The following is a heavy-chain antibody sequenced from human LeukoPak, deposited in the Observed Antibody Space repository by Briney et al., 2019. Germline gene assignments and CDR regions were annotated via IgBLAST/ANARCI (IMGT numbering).Heavy chain of an antibody. CDR2: INTNTGNP. D-gene: IGHD6-19*01. CDR1: GYTFTSYA. CDR3: AREFSYKWLVFNPYYYMDV. J-gene: IGHJ6*03. V-gene: IGHV7-4-1*02. Sequence: ASVKVSCKASGYTFTSYAMNWVRQAPGQGLEWMGWINTNTGNPTYAQGFTGRFVFSLDTSVSTAYLQISSLKAEDTAVYYCAREFSYKWLVFNPYYYMDVWGKGTTVTVSS.